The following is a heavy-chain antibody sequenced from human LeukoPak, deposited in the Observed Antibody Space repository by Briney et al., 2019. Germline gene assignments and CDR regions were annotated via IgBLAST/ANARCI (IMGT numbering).Heavy chain of an antibody. CDR1: GFSFGNFL. Sequence: GGALRLSRATSGFSFGNFLMGWVRQAPGEGLGWVANMNPDGSQRNYVGSVKGRFTISRDSANNSVYLQMNSLRAEDTAFYYCARDSPRGRFDSWGQGTLVTVSS. J-gene: IGHJ4*02. V-gene: IGHV3-7*01. CDR2: MNPDGSQR. CDR3: ARDSPRGRFDS.